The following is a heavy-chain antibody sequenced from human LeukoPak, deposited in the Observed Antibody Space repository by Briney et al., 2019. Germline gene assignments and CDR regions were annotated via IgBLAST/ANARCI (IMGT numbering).Heavy chain of an antibody. J-gene: IGHJ6*03. CDR1: GGSFSGYY. CDR3: ARDRPQYYYGSGSYYKNYYYYMDV. D-gene: IGHD3-10*01. Sequence: SQTLSLTCAVYGGSFSGYYCSWIRQPPGKGREWIGEINHSGSTNYNPSLKSRVPLSVETPKDQSSLKRSAGAVGDTAVYYCARDRPQYYYGSGSYYKNYYYYMDVWGKGTTVTVSS. V-gene: IGHV4-34*01. CDR2: INHSGST.